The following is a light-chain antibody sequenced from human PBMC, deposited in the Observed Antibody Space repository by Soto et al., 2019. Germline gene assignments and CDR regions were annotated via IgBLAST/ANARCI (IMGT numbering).Light chain of an antibody. CDR1: SSDVGSYNY. J-gene: IGLJ2*01. Sequence: QSALTQPASVSGSPGQSITIYCTGTSSDVGSYNYVSWYQQHPGKAPKDLIYDVSNRPSGVSDRFSGSKSGNTASLTISGLQAEVEADYYYSSYPGSNTLVLGGGTKLTVL. CDR2: DVS. CDR3: SSYPGSNTLV. V-gene: IGLV2-14*01.